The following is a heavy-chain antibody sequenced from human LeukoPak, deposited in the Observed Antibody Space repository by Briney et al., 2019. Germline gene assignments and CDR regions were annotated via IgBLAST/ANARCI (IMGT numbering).Heavy chain of an antibody. CDR2: INHSGST. CDR1: GGSFSGYY. J-gene: IGHJ5*02. V-gene: IGHV4-34*01. D-gene: IGHD6-19*01. CDR3: ARQAVAGIASEVDP. Sequence: SETLSLTCAVYGGSFSGYYWSWIRQPPGKGLEWIGEINHSGSTNYNPSLKSRVTISVDTSKNQFSLKLSSVTAADTAVYYCARQAVAGIASEVDPWGQGTLVTVSS.